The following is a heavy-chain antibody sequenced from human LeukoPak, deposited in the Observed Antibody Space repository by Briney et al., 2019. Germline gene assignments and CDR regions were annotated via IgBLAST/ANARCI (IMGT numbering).Heavy chain of an antibody. CDR3: ARDPEGIFPDY. J-gene: IGHJ4*02. CDR2: INPSGGST. V-gene: IGHV1-46*01. CDR1: GYTFTSYY. D-gene: IGHD2-15*01. Sequence: ASVKVSCKASGYTFTSYYMHWVRQAPGQGLEWVGIINPSGGSTSYAQKFQGRVTMTRDTSTSTVYMELSSLRSEDTAVYYCARDPEGIFPDYWGQGTLVTVSS.